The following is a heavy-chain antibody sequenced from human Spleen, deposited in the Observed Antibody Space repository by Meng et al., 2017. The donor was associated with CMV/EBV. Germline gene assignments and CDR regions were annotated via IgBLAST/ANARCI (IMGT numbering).Heavy chain of an antibody. CDR2: IIPIFGTA. Sequence: SVKVSCKASGGTFSSYAISWVRQAPGQGLEWMGGIIPIFGTANYAQRFQGRLTITTDESTSTAYMELSSLRSEDTAVYYCARKRGGQLLKDYYGMDVWGQGTTVTVSS. D-gene: IGHD2-2*01. CDR1: GGTFSSYA. V-gene: IGHV1-69*05. J-gene: IGHJ6*02. CDR3: ARKRGGQLLKDYYGMDV.